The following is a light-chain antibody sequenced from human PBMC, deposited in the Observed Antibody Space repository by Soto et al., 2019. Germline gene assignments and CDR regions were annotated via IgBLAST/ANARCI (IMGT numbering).Light chain of an antibody. V-gene: IGKV3-20*01. J-gene: IGKJ2*01. CDR2: SAS. CDR3: QQCGDSPT. CDR1: QSVSTWY. Sequence: IVLTHSPGTLSLSPGERATLTCSASQSVSTWYLAWYQQKPGQATSILISSASNRATGIPDRFSGSGSGTDLPLTISRLEPEDFAVYFCQQCGDSPTFGQGTKVAIK.